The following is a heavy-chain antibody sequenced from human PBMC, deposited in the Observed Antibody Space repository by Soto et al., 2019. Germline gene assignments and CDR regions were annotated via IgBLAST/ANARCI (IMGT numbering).Heavy chain of an antibody. D-gene: IGHD5-12*01. CDR3: ARDQYSGYQFDS. CDR1: GGSTSSGDYY. V-gene: IGHV4-31*03. J-gene: IGHJ4*02. Sequence: QVQLQESGPGLVKPSQTLSLTCTVSGGSTSSGDYYWSWIRQHPGKGLEWIGYIYYRGTTYYNPSLKSRLTISVDTSKNQFSLKLTSVTAADTAVYYCARDQYSGYQFDSWGQGTLVTVSS. CDR2: IYYRGTT.